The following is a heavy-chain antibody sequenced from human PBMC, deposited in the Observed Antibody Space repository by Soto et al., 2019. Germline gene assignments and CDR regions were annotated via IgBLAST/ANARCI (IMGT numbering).Heavy chain of an antibody. CDR3: AHSRPTVITAFDY. CDR1: GFSLSTSGVG. CDR2: ANWNDNK. Sequence: QITLKESGPTLVEPTQTLTLTCTFSGFSLSTSGVGVGWMRQPPGQALEWLAFANWNDNKRYNPSLNSRLTITKDTSKNQVVLTMNNMDSVDTGTYYCAHSRPTVITAFDYWGQGTLVTVSS. J-gene: IGHJ4*02. D-gene: IGHD4-17*01. V-gene: IGHV2-5*01.